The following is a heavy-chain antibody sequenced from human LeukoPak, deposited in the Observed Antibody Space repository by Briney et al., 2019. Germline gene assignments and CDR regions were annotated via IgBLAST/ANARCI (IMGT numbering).Heavy chain of an antibody. CDR1: GGSINSYY. CDR3: ARGPPPDFDC. V-gene: IGHV4-59*08. Sequence: SETLSLTCTVSGGSINSYYWSWFRQSPGKGLQWIGYIYYSGNTNYNPSLQSRVIISIDTPKNQFSLRLSSVTAADTAVYYCARGPPPDFDCWGQGTLVTVSS. J-gene: IGHJ4*02. CDR2: IYYSGNT.